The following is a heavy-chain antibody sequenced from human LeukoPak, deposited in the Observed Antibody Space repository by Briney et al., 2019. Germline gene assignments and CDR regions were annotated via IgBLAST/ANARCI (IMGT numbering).Heavy chain of an antibody. D-gene: IGHD6-13*01. V-gene: IGHV4-34*01. CDR3: ARVSTSWYQDWYFDL. CDR2: INHSGST. CDR1: GGSFSGYY. Sequence: SETLSLTCAVYGGSFSGYYWSWIRQPPGKGLEWIGEINHSGSTNYNPSLKSRVTISVDTSKNRFSLKLSSVTAADTAVYYCARVSTSWYQDWYFDLWGRGTLVTVSS. J-gene: IGHJ2*01.